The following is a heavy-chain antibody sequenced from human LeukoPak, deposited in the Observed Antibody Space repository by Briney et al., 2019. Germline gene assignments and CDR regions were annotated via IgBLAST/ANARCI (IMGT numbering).Heavy chain of an antibody. V-gene: IGHV4-59*01. Sequence: SETLSLTCTVSGGSISSYYWSWIRQPPGMGLEWIGYIYYSGSTNYNPSLKSRVTISVDTSKNQFSLKLSSVTAADTAVYYCARMTTVTSIRFDPWGQGTLVTVSS. CDR3: ARMTTVTSIRFDP. J-gene: IGHJ5*02. CDR2: IYYSGST. D-gene: IGHD4-17*01. CDR1: GGSISSYY.